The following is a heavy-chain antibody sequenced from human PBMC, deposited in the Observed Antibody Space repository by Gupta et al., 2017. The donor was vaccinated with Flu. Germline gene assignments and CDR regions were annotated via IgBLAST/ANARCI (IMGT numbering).Heavy chain of an antibody. CDR1: GYSFSDYY. V-gene: IGHV1-2*06. CDR3: AREKFCHTTTCYRYFDP. CDR2: INPHSGST. J-gene: IGHJ5*02. Sequence: VQLVQSGAEVKKPGASVKVSCKASGYSFSDYYIPWVRQAPGQGLEWMGRINPHSGSTNYQQKFRGRVTITEDSSLSTAYMELSRLTSDDTAVYYCAREKFCHTTTCYRYFDPWGQGTLVTVSS. D-gene: IGHD2-2*02.